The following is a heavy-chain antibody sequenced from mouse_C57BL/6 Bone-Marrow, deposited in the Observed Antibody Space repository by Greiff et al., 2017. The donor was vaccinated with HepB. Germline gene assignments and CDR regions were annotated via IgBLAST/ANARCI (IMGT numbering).Heavy chain of an antibody. CDR2: ISSGSSTI. D-gene: IGHD2-1*01. J-gene: IGHJ2*01. CDR1: GFTFSSYG. V-gene: IGHV5-6*01. CDR3: ARGIYYGNLYYFDY. Sequence: EVQGVESGGDLVKPGGSLKLSCAASGFTFSSYGMSWVRQTPDKRLEWVATISSGSSTIYYADTVKGRFTISRDNAKNTLFLQMTSLRSEDTAMYYCARGIYYGNLYYFDYWGQGTTLTVSS.